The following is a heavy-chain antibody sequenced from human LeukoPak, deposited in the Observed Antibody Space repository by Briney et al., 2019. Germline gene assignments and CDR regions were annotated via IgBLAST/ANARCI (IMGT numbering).Heavy chain of an antibody. CDR3: AVVEDCSSTSCYDNSGAFDI. V-gene: IGHV1-46*01. D-gene: IGHD2-2*01. CDR1: GYTFTSYY. J-gene: IGHJ3*02. CDR2: INPSGGST. Sequence: ASVKVSCKASGYTFTSYYMHWVRQAPGQGLEWMGIINPSGGSTSYAQKFQGRVTMTRDTSTSTVYMELSSLRSEDTAVYYCAVVEDCSSTSCYDNSGAFDIWGQGTMVTVSS.